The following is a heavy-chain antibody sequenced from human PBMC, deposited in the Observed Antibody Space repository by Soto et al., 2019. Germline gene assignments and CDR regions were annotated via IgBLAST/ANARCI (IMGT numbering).Heavy chain of an antibody. CDR2: IFYSGST. CDR1: GGSISSSTYY. D-gene: IGHD6-19*01. J-gene: IGHJ4*02. V-gene: IGHV4-39*01. CDR3: AGGDGSGWHKFDY. Sequence: SETLSLTCTVSGGSISSSTYYWYWIRQPPWKGLEWIGTIFYSGSTNYNPSLKSRVTISGDTSKTRFSLKLNSVTAADTAMYYCAGGDGSGWHKFDYWGQGTLVTVSS.